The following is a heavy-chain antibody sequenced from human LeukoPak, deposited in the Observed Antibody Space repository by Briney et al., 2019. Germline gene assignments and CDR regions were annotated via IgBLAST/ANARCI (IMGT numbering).Heavy chain of an antibody. V-gene: IGHV1-46*01. CDR2: INPGGGST. CDR1: GYTFTSYY. J-gene: IGHJ4*02. D-gene: IGHD5-24*01. CDR3: ARRSDGYNYVDY. Sequence: GASVKVSCKASGYTFTSYYMHWVRQAPGQGLEWMGIINPGGGSTSYAQKFQGRVTMTRDTSTSTVYMELNSLRSEDTAVYYCARRSDGYNYVDYWGQGTLVTVSS.